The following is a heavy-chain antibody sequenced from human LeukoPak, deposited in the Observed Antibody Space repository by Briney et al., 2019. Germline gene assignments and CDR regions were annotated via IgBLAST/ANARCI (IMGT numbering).Heavy chain of an antibody. CDR2: ISGGGGST. Sequence: GSLRLSCAASGFTFSSYAMTRVRQAPGKGLEWVSTISGGGGSTNYTDSVKGRFTISRDNSKNTLYLQMNSLRAEDTAVYYCAKRSEDWGQGTLVTVSS. CDR1: GFTFSSYA. CDR3: AKRSED. J-gene: IGHJ4*02. V-gene: IGHV3-23*01.